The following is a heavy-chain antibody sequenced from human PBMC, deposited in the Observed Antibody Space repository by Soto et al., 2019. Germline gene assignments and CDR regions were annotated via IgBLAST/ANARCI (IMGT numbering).Heavy chain of an antibody. J-gene: IGHJ4*02. CDR1: GGSVSSGYYS. D-gene: IGHD1-1*01. V-gene: IGHV4-61*01. Sequence: PSETLSLTCSVSGGSVSSGYYSWNWIRQPPGKGLEWIGYINYSGVTHYNPSLKSRVTISVDTSKNQFSLKMTSVTAADRAMYFCARYNSYAIDYWGRGTLVTVSS. CDR2: INYSGVT. CDR3: ARYNSYAIDY.